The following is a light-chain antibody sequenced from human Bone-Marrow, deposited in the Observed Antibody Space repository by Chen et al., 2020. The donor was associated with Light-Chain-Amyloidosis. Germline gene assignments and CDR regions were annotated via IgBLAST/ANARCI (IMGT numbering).Light chain of an antibody. Sequence: QSILIQPPSASGTAGQWVTMSCSGTSSNIGKNPVYWYQQFPGMAPKLLIYVSDQRSSGVPDRFSASKSGISASLAINGLRSEDEADYYCAAWDGSITDPVFGGGTKLTVL. CDR3: AAWDGSITDPV. V-gene: IGLV1-47*01. CDR1: SSNIGKNP. J-gene: IGLJ3*02. CDR2: VSD.